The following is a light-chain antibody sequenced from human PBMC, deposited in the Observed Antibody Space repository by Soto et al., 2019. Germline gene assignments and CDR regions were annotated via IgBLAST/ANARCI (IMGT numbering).Light chain of an antibody. J-gene: IGKJ5*01. CDR1: QSISRH. Sequence: DIQMTQSPSSLSASVGDRVTITCRASQSISRHLNRYQQKAGRAPRLIIYGASNLQTGVPSRFSARGSGTEFTLTISSLLPEDFATYFCQQGYSTPVTFGQGTR. CDR2: GAS. CDR3: QQGYSTPVT. V-gene: IGKV1-39*01.